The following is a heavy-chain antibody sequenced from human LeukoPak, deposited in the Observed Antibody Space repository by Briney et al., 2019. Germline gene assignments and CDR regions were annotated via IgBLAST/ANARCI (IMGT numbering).Heavy chain of an antibody. CDR1: GLTFSDYY. V-gene: IGHV3-11*01. J-gene: IGHJ4*02. Sequence: GGSLRLSCAASGLTFSDYYMSWLRQAPGKGLEWVSYISNSGSTIYYADSVKGRFTISRDNAKNSLYLQMNSLRAEDTAVYYCARVGDPYFFDYWGQGTLVTVSS. CDR2: ISNSGSTI. D-gene: IGHD3-16*01. CDR3: ARVGDPYFFDY.